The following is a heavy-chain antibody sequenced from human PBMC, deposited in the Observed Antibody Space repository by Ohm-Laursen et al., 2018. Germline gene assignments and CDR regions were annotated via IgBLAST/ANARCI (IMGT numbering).Heavy chain of an antibody. D-gene: IGHD3-22*01. CDR1: GGTFSSYA. V-gene: IGHV1-69*05. Sequence: SSVKVSCKASGGTFSSYAISWVRQAPGQGLEWMGGIIPIFGTANYAQKFQGRVTMTRNTSMSTFYMELSSLRSEDTALYYCARVRSGYYDYWGQGTLVTVSS. J-gene: IGHJ4*02. CDR3: ARVRSGYYDY. CDR2: IIPIFGTA.